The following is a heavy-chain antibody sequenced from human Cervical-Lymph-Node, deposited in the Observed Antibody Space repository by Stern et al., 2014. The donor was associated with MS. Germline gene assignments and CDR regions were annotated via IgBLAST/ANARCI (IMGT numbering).Heavy chain of an antibody. J-gene: IGHJ4*02. CDR1: GFTFSSYG. CDR2: IWYDGSNK. V-gene: IGHV3-33*01. D-gene: IGHD3-9*01. Sequence: DQLVESGGGVVQPGRSLRLSCAASGFTFSSYGMHWVRQAPGKGLEWVAVIWYDGSNKYYADSVKGRFTISRDNSKNTLYLQMNSLRAEDTAVYYCARDYDILTGYGPFDYWGQGTLVTVSS. CDR3: ARDYDILTGYGPFDY.